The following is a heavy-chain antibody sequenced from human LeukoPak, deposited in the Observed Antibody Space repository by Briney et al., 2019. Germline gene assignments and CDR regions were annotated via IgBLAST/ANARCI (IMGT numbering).Heavy chain of an antibody. Sequence: TGGSLRLSCAASGFTVSSNYMSWVRQAPGKGLEWVSVIYSGGSTYYADSVKGRFTISRDNSKNTLYLQVNSLRAEDTAVYYCARDPGGRGWFDPWGQGTLVTVSS. V-gene: IGHV3-66*02. CDR3: ARDPGGRGWFDP. J-gene: IGHJ5*02. D-gene: IGHD1-1*01. CDR1: GFTVSSNY. CDR2: IYSGGST.